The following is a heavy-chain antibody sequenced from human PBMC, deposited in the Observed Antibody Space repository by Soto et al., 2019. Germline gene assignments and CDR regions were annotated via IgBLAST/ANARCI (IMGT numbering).Heavy chain of an antibody. J-gene: IGHJ4*02. V-gene: IGHV3-30-3*01. CDR2: ISPDGSNK. D-gene: IGHD5-12*01. CDR1: GFTFSDYS. Sequence: QVQLVESGGGVVQPGRSLRLSCAVSGFTFSDYSIHWVRQAPGKGLEWVAVISPDGSNKYFADSVKGRFTISRDNSKNILYLQINSLRGDDTAVYYCARRIYSGYLDYWGQGTLVTVSS. CDR3: ARRIYSGYLDY.